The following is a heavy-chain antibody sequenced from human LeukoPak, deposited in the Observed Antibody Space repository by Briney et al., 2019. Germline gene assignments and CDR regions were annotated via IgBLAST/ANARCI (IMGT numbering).Heavy chain of an antibody. CDR1: GFTFSSYE. V-gene: IGHV3-48*03. J-gene: IGHJ4*02. Sequence: GGSLRLSCAASGFTFSSYEMNWVRQAPGKGLEWVSYISSGGSTIYYADSVKGRFTISRDNAKNSLYLQVNSLRAEDTAVYYCAKDFGCSSTSCYPYFDYWGQGTLVTVSS. CDR2: ISSGGSTI. CDR3: AKDFGCSSTSCYPYFDY. D-gene: IGHD2-2*01.